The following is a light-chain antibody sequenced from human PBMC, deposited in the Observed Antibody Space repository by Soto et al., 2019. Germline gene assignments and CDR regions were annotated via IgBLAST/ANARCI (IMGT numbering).Light chain of an antibody. Sequence: DIQMTQSPSSLSASVGDRVTITCQASQDISNYLNWYQQKPGKAPKLLIYDASDLETGVPSRFSGSGSGTGFTFTIGSLQPEDFATYYCQQYESLPLTFGQGTRLEI. CDR3: QQYESLPLT. CDR2: DAS. CDR1: QDISNY. V-gene: IGKV1-33*01. J-gene: IGKJ5*01.